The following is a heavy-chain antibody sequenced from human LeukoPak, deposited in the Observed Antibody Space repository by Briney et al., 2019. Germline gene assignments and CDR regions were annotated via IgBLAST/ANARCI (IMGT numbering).Heavy chain of an antibody. D-gene: IGHD5-12*01. J-gene: IGHJ4*02. CDR1: GGTFSSYA. V-gene: IGHV1-69*13. CDR3: ARVRYNGGYDYGVDY. Sequence: SVKVSCKASGGTFSSYAISWVRQAPGQGLEWMGGIIPIFGTANYAQKFQGRVTITADESTSTAYMELSSLRSEDTAVYYCARVRYNGGYDYGVDYWGQGTLVTVS. CDR2: IIPIFGTA.